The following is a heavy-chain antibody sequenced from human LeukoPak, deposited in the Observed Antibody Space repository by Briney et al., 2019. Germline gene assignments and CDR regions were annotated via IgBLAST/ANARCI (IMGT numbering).Heavy chain of an antibody. CDR3: AKGGPYDYGDYQRYPFDY. CDR2: ISGSGGST. V-gene: IGHV3-23*01. Sequence: QPGGSLRLSCAASGFTFSSYAMSWVRQAPGKGLEWVSAISGSGGSTYYADSVKGRFTISRDNSKNTLCLQMNSLRAEDTAVYYCAKGGPYDYGDYQRYPFDYWGQGTLVTVSS. D-gene: IGHD4-17*01. J-gene: IGHJ4*02. CDR1: GFTFSSYA.